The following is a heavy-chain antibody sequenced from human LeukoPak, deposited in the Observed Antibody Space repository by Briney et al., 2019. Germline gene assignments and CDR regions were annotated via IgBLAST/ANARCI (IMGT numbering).Heavy chain of an antibody. V-gene: IGHV3-66*01. Sequence: PGGSLRLSCAASGFTVSSKYMSWVRQAPGKGLEWVSVIYSGGSTYYADSVKGRFTISRDNSKNTVYLQMNSLRAEDTAVYYCARGTSGSYHSNWGQGTLVTVSS. J-gene: IGHJ4*02. CDR2: IYSGGST. D-gene: IGHD1-26*01. CDR1: GFTVSSKY. CDR3: ARGTSGSYHSN.